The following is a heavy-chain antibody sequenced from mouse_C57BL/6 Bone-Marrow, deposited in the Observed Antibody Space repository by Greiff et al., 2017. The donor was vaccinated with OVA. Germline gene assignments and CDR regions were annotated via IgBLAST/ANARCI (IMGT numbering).Heavy chain of an antibody. J-gene: IGHJ1*03. CDR1: GYAFSSYW. CDR2: IYPGDGDT. Sequence: QVQLQQSGAELVKPGASVKISCKASGYAFSSYWMNWVKQRPGKGLEWIGQIYPGDGDTNYNGKFKGKATLTADKSSSTAYMQLSSLTSEDYAVYFCARDSNSWYFDVWGTGTTVTVSS. D-gene: IGHD2-5*01. V-gene: IGHV1-80*01. CDR3: ARDSNSWYFDV.